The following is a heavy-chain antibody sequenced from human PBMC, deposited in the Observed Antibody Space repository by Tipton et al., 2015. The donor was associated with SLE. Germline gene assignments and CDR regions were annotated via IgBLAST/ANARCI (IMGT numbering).Heavy chain of an antibody. CDR3: ANLSRGSGSRLDY. V-gene: IGHV4-59*08. D-gene: IGHD1-26*01. CDR2: LYSSGST. CDR1: GFSTTSHS. Sequence: TLSLTCTVSGFSTTSHSWIWIRLPPGTGLAWIGYLYSSGSTNYNPSLKSRVTISVDTSKNQFSLKLSSVTAADTAVYYCANLSRGSGSRLDYWGKGTLVTVSS. J-gene: IGHJ4*02.